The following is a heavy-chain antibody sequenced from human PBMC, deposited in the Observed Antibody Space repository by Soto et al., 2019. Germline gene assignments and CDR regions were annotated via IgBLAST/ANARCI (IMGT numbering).Heavy chain of an antibody. V-gene: IGHV5-10-1*01. J-gene: IGHJ5*02. Sequence: GESLKISCKGSGYSFTSYWISWVRQMPGKGLEWMGRIDPSDSYTNYSPSFQGHVTISADKSISNAYLKWSKQKASDTALYYCARHPITMVRGAPLDPWGQGTLVTVSS. D-gene: IGHD3-10*01. CDR2: IDPSDSYT. CDR1: GYSFTSYW. CDR3: ARHPITMVRGAPLDP.